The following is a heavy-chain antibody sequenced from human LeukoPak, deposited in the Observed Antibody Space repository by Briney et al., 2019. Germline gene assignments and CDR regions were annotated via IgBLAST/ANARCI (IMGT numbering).Heavy chain of an antibody. CDR2: IIPIFGTA. CDR1: GGTFSSYA. V-gene: IGHV1-69*13. Sequence: EASVNVSCKASGGTFSSYAISWVRQAPGQGLEWMGGIIPIFGTANYAQKFQGRVTITADESTSTAYMELSSLRSEDTAVYYCAGGIYYYGSGSYWYFDYWGQGTLVTVSS. J-gene: IGHJ4*02. D-gene: IGHD3-10*01. CDR3: AGGIYYYGSGSYWYFDY.